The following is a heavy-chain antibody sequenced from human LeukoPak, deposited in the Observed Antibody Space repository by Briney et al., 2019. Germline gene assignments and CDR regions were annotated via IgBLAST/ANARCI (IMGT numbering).Heavy chain of an antibody. Sequence: GGSLRLSCAASGFTFSSYSMNWVRQAPGKGLEWVSSISSSSSYIYYADSVKSRFTISRDNAKNSLYLQMNSLRAEDTAVYHCARMAGTDDYYDSSYPSDYWGQGTLVTVSS. V-gene: IGHV3-21*01. CDR2: ISSSSSYI. J-gene: IGHJ4*02. D-gene: IGHD3-22*01. CDR3: ARMAGTDDYYDSSYPSDY. CDR1: GFTFSSYS.